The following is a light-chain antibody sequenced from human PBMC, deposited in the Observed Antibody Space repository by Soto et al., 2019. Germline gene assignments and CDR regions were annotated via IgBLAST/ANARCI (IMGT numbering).Light chain of an antibody. CDR3: MQALQSPST. CDR1: QSLMPSNGYNY. Sequence: IVMTQSPLSLPVNPGEPASISCRSSQSLMPSNGYNYLDWYLQKLGQYPQLLIYFGSNRASGVPDSVSGSGSGTDFTRKISRVEAEYVGVYYCMQALQSPSTFGQGTRLESK. CDR2: FGS. V-gene: IGKV2-28*01. J-gene: IGKJ5*01.